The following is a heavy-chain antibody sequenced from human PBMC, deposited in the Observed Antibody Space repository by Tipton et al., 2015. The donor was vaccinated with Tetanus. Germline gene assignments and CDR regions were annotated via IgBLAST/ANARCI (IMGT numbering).Heavy chain of an antibody. V-gene: IGHV3-15*01. D-gene: IGHD2-15*01. CDR1: GFSFSDAW. CDR2: IKSKTDGGTT. J-gene: IGHJ4*02. Sequence: SLRLSCVASGFSFSDAWMSWVRQAPGKGLEWVSRIKSKTDGGTTDYGAPVKGRFTISRDDSVNTLYLQMNSLKTEDTAVYYCAARTGSYWGQGTLVTVSS. CDR3: AARTGSY.